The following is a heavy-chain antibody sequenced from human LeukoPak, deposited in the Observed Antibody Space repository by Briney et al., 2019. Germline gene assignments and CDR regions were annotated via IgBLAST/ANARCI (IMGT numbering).Heavy chain of an antibody. CDR3: ATAYSSSYDY. V-gene: IGHV1-69*04. D-gene: IGHD6-6*01. Sequence: ASVKVSCKASGGTFSGYAFNWVRQAPGQGLEWMGRIIPVLGITNYAQKFQGRVTITADKSTSTAYMELSRLRSDDTAVYYCATAYSSSYDYWGQGTLVTVSS. CDR1: GGTFSGYA. J-gene: IGHJ4*02. CDR2: IIPVLGIT.